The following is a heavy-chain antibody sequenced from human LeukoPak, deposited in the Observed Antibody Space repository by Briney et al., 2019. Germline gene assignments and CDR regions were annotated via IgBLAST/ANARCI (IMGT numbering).Heavy chain of an antibody. V-gene: IGHV3-66*01. CDR1: GFTISSNY. Sequence: GGSLRLSCAASGFTISSNYMSWVRQAPGKGLEWVSVIYNSGGTYYADSVKGRFTISRDNSKNTVSLQMNSLRAEDTAVYYCAKDQAMVRGDAFDIWGQGTMVTVSS. J-gene: IGHJ3*02. CDR3: AKDQAMVRGDAFDI. CDR2: IYNSGGT. D-gene: IGHD3-10*01.